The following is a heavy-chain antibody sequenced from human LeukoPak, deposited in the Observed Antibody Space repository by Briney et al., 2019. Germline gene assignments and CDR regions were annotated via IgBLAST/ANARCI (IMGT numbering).Heavy chain of an antibody. CDR3: AIPQYYYGSGTYQTFDY. Sequence: GGSLRLSCAASGFTFSNYALNWVRQAPGKGLEWVSPISGSGDSTYYGDSVKGRFTISRDNSKSTLYLQMNSLRAEDTAVYYCAIPQYYYGSGTYQTFDYWGQGTLVTVSS. D-gene: IGHD3-10*01. V-gene: IGHV3-23*01. CDR2: ISGSGDST. J-gene: IGHJ4*02. CDR1: GFTFSNYA.